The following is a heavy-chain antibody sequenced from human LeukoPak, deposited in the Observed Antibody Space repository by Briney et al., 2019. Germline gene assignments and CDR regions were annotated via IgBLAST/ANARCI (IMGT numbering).Heavy chain of an antibody. CDR1: GFTFSSYE. J-gene: IGHJ4*02. Sequence: PGGSLRLSCAASGFTFSSYEMNWVRQAPGKGLQWISYIGSGGTTIYYADSVKGRFTISRDDAENSLYLQMNSLRAEDTAVYYCAXXXXXDGXXXWGQGTLVTVXS. V-gene: IGHV3-48*03. D-gene: IGHD4-17*01. CDR2: IGSGGTTI. CDR3: AXXXXXDGXXX.